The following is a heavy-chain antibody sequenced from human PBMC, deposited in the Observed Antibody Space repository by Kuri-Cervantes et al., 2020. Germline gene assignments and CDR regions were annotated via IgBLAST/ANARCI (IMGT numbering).Heavy chain of an antibody. CDR1: GYTFTSYY. CDR2: INPNSGGT. Sequence: ASVKVSCKASGYTFTSYYMHWVRQAPGQGLEWMGWINPNSGGTNYAQKFQGRVTMTRDTSISTAYMELSRLRSDDTAVYYCARVRYSSSSRVDYWGQGTLVTVSS. V-gene: IGHV1-2*02. D-gene: IGHD6-6*01. J-gene: IGHJ4*02. CDR3: ARVRYSSSSRVDY.